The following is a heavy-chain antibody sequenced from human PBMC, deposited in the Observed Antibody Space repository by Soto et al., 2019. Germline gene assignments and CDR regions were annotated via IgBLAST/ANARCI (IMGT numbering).Heavy chain of an antibody. D-gene: IGHD2-21*01. V-gene: IGHV1-69*01. J-gene: IGHJ2*01. CDR1: GGSFRTYA. Sequence: QGQLVQSGAEVKKPGSSVKVSCKASGGSFRTYAINWVRQAPGQGLEWMGGIIPMLAAPTYAQKFQGRLTITADESTTSGYMELSSLTSEDTAVSYCARVGPPSPSVIWFFDLWGRGTLVTVSS. CDR2: IIPMLAAP. CDR3: ARVGPPSPSVIWFFDL.